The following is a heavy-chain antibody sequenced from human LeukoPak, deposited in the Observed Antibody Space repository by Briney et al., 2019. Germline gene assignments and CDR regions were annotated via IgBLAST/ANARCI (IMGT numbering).Heavy chain of an antibody. CDR1: GFTFSSYG. V-gene: IGHV3-30*03. D-gene: IGHD1-26*01. J-gene: IGHJ3*02. CDR3: ALWGEGNDAFDI. Sequence: GGSLRLSCAASGFTFSSYGMHWVRQAPGEGLEWVAVISYDGSNKYYADSVKGRFTISRDNSKNTLYLQMNSLRAEDTAVYYCALWGEGNDAFDIWGQGTMVTVSS. CDR2: ISYDGSNK.